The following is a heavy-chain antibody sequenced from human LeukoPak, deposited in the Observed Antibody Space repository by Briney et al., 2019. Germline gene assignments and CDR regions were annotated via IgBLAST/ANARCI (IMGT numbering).Heavy chain of an antibody. V-gene: IGHV3-74*01. CDR3: ARESACSGGSCYSVPNGGNFDY. CDR2: INSDGIST. D-gene: IGHD2-15*01. CDR1: GFTFSTYW. J-gene: IGHJ4*02. Sequence: PGGSLGLSCAASGFTFSTYWMHWVRQAPGKGLVWVSRINSDGISTSYADSVKGRFTISRDNAKNTLSLQMNSLRAEDTAVYYCARESACSGGSCYSVPNGGNFDYWGQGTLVTVSS.